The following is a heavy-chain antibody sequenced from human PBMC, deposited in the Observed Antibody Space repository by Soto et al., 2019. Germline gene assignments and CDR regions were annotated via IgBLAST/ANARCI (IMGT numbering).Heavy chain of an antibody. D-gene: IGHD3-22*01. CDR1: GFTFSSYA. J-gene: IGHJ4*02. Sequence: PGGSLRLSCAASGFTFSSYAMSWVRQAPGKGLEWVSAISGSGGSTYYADSVKGRFTISRDNSKNTLYLQMNSLRAEDTAVYYCAKRAGYDSSGYYPYFDYWGQGTLVTVSS. CDR3: AKRAGYDSSGYYPYFDY. V-gene: IGHV3-23*01. CDR2: ISGSGGST.